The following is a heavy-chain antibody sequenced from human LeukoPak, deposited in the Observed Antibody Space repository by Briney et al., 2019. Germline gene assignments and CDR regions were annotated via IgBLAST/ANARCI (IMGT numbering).Heavy chain of an antibody. CDR2: IKEDESTK. J-gene: IGHJ4*02. CDR1: GFIFTDHW. D-gene: IGHD3-16*01. Sequence: GGSLRLSCAASGFIFTDHWMSWVRQAPGKGLEWVANIKEDESTKFYADSVRGRFTISRDNAKSSVYLQMNNLRVEDTALYYCARAVDVADYWGRGTLFTVSS. V-gene: IGHV3-7*01. CDR3: ARAVDVADY.